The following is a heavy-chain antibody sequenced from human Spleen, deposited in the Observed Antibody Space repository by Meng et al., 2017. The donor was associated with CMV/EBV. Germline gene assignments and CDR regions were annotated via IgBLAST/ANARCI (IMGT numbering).Heavy chain of an antibody. V-gene: IGHV4-34*01. CDR1: GGSFSNYY. CDR2: INHSGST. J-gene: IGHJ4*02. D-gene: IGHD6-19*01. Sequence: GSLRLSCVVYGGSFSNYYWNWIRQPPGKGLEWIGEINHSGSTNYNPSLKSRVTISVDTSKNQFSLKLTSVTAADTAVYYCATSRYSGGWYTAFVDWGLGTLVTVSS. CDR3: ATSRYSGGWYTAFVD.